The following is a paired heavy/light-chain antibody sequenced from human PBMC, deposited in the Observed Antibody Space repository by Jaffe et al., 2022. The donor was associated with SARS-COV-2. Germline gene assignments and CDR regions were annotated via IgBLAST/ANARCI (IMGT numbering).Light chain of an antibody. CDR3: QQYVSSPWM. CDR2: GVS. J-gene: IGKJ1*01. Sequence: EIVLTQSPGTLSLSPGERATLSCRASQSVSSSYLAWYQQKPGQAPRLLIYGVSNRATGIPDRFSGSGSATDFTLTISRLEPEDFAVYYCQQYVSSPWMFGQGTKVEIK. V-gene: IGKV3-20*01. CDR1: QSVSSSY.
Heavy chain of an antibody. CDR3: ARHRHLRYCGGDCYPDAFDI. D-gene: IGHD2-21*02. J-gene: IGHJ3*02. CDR2: IYPGDSDT. V-gene: IGHV5-51*01. Sequence: EVQLVQSGAEVKKPGESLKISCQASGYSFTNYWVAWVRQMPGKGLECMGVIYPGDSDTRYGPSFQGQVTISADRSITTAYLQWSSLKASDTAIYYCARHRHLRYCGGDCYPDAFDIWGQGTLVTVSS. CDR1: GYSFTNYW.